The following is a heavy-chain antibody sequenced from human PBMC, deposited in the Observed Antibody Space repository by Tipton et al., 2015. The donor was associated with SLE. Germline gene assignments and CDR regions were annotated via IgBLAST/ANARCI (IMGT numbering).Heavy chain of an antibody. CDR3: ARGGVGGYDYFDR. V-gene: IGHV4-59*01. D-gene: IGHD5-12*01. Sequence: TLSLTCTVSGGSINNYYWTWIRQPPGKGLEWIGYISYSGSTNHNPSLKSRLTISVDTSKNQFSLRLNSVTAADTAVYYCARGGVGGYDYFDRWGQGTLVTVSS. J-gene: IGHJ4*02. CDR2: ISYSGST. CDR1: GGSINNYY.